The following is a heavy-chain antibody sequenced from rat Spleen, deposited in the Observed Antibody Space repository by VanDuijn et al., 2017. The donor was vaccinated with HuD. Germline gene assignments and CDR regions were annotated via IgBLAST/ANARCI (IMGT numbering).Heavy chain of an antibody. V-gene: IGHV5-19*01. D-gene: IGHD1-2*01. J-gene: IGHJ3*01. CDR1: GFTFSSYG. CDR2: VSHGGVTI. Sequence: EVQLVESGGGLVQPGWSRKLSCAASGFTFSSYGMPWIRQAPTKGLEWVASVSHGGVTIQYRDSVKGRFTISRDDAKSTLYLQMDSLRSEDTANYYCSTDPNYYSSYISFAYWGQGTLVTVSS. CDR3: STDPNYYSSYISFAY.